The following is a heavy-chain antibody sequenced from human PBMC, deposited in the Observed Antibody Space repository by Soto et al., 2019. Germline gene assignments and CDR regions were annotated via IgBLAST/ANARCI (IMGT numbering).Heavy chain of an antibody. D-gene: IGHD3-22*01. J-gene: IGHJ6*02. Sequence: PGGSLRLSCAASGFTFSSYGMHWVRQAPGKGLEWVAVISYDGSNKYYADSVKGRFTISRDNSKNTLYLQMNSLRAEDTAVYYCAKGDYYDSSGYYYTRGYYGMGVWGQGTTVTVSS. V-gene: IGHV3-30*18. CDR3: AKGDYYDSSGYYYTRGYYGMGV. CDR2: ISYDGSNK. CDR1: GFTFSSYG.